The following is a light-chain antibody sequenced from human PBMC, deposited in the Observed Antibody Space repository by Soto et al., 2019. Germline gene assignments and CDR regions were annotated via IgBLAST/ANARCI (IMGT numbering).Light chain of an antibody. Sequence: QSVPTQSPSASGSPGQSVTFSCTGTSSDVGGYNYVSWYQQYPGKAPKLMIYEVYKRHSGVPDRFSGSKSGNTASLTASGPPPEDGAAYSCRAYAGSSTRVFGGGTKLTFL. J-gene: IGLJ2*01. CDR2: EVY. V-gene: IGLV2-8*01. CDR3: RAYAGSSTRV. CDR1: SSDVGGYNY.